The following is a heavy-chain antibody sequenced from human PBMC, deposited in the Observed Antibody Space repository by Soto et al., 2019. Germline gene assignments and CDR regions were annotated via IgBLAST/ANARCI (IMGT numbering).Heavy chain of an antibody. J-gene: IGHJ5*02. CDR3: AGRRQTDRTTTQANWFDP. V-gene: IGHV4-59*08. D-gene: IGHD1-7*01. CDR2: IYYSGST. Sequence: PSETLSLTCTVSGDSVSSYSWNWIRQPPGRGLEWIGNIYYSGSTNYNPSLKSRVTISVDTSKNQFSLNLRYVTAADTALYYCAGRRQTDRTTTQANWFDPWGQGTLVTVSS. CDR1: GDSVSSYS.